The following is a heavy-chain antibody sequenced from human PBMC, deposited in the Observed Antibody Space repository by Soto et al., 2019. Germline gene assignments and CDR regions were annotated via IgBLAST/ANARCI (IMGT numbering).Heavy chain of an antibody. CDR1: GFTFSSYA. CDR2: ISGSGGST. Sequence: GGSLRLSCAASGFTFSSYAMSWVRQAPGKGLEWVSAISGSGGSTYYADSVKGRFTISRDNSKNTLYLQMNSLRAEDTAVYYCTRDPTTIVTTFPSDIWGQGTMVTVSS. CDR3: TRDPTTIVTTFPSDI. J-gene: IGHJ3*02. D-gene: IGHD4-17*01. V-gene: IGHV3-23*01.